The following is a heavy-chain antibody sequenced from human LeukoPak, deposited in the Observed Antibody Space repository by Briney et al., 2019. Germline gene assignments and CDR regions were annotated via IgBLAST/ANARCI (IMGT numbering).Heavy chain of an antibody. J-gene: IGHJ4*02. CDR2: TSYDGSNK. V-gene: IGHV3-30-3*01. Sequence: PGRSLRLSCAASGFTFSIYTMVWFRQAPDKGLEWVAVTSYDGSNKYYADSVKGRFTISRDNSNNTLYLQMNSPRAEDTAVYYCARDWGVDSWGQGTLVTVSS. CDR3: ARDWGVDS. CDR1: GFTFSIYT. D-gene: IGHD3-10*01.